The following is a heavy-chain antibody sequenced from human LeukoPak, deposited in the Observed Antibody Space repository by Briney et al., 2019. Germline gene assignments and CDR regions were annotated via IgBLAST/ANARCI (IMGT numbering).Heavy chain of an antibody. CDR3: ARDESD. CDR2: IDTGKGNT. V-gene: IGHV1-3*04. CDR1: GYTFTKYA. Sequence: ASVKVSCKTSGYTFTKYALHWVRQAPGQGLEWLGWIDTGKGNTRYSQKLQDRVTLTRDTSATTAYTELSSLRSEDTAVYYCARDESDWGQGTLVTVSS. J-gene: IGHJ4*02.